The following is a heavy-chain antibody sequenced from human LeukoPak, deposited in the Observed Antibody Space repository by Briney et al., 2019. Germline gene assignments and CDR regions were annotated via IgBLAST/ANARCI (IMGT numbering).Heavy chain of an antibody. CDR2: IYHSGST. J-gene: IGHJ4*02. CDR1: GGSISSSNW. Sequence: SETLPLTCAVSGGSISSSNWWSWVRQPPGKGLEWIGEIYHSGSTNYNPSLKSRVTMSVDKSKNQFSLRLTSVTAADTAVYYCARDAYSSSWLDFWGQGTLVTVSS. D-gene: IGHD6-13*01. V-gene: IGHV4-4*02. CDR3: ARDAYSSSWLDF.